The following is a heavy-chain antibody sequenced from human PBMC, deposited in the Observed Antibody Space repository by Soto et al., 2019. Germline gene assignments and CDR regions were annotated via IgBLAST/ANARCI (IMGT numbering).Heavy chain of an antibody. D-gene: IGHD2-2*01. CDR1: GGSISSGGYY. CDR3: ARGRSSTSPYPIGY. Sequence: QVQLQESGPGLVKPSQTLSLTCTVSGGSISSGGYYWSWIRQHPGKGLEWIGYIYYSGSTYYNPSLKIRVTLSVDTSKNQFSLKLSSVTAADTAVYYCARGRSSTSPYPIGYWGQGTLVTVSS. CDR2: IYYSGST. J-gene: IGHJ4*02. V-gene: IGHV4-31*03.